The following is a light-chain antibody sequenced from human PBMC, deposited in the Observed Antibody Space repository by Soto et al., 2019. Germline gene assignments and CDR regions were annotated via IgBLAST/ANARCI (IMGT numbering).Light chain of an antibody. J-gene: IGLJ2*01. Sequence: QSVLTQPASVSGSPGQSITISCTGTSSDVGSYNLVSWYQQHPGKAPKLMIYEGSKRPSGVSSRFSGSKSGNTASLTISGLQAEDEADYYCYSYAGSSTHVVFGGGTKLTVL. CDR2: EGS. CDR3: YSYAGSSTHVV. CDR1: SSDVGSYNL. V-gene: IGLV2-23*01.